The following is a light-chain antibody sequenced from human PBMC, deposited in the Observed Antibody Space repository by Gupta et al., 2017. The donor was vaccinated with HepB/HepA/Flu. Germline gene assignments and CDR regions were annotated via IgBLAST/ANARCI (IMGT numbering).Light chain of an antibody. V-gene: IGLV3-19*01. J-gene: IGLJ3*02. CDR2: GKN. CDR3: NCRDSSGSHRV. Sequence: SSELTQDPAVSVALGQTVRITCQGDSLRSYYASWYQQRPGQAPVLVIYGKNTRPSGIPDRFSGSTSGNTASLTITGAQAEDEADYYWNCRDSSGSHRVFGGGTKLTVL. CDR1: SLRSYY.